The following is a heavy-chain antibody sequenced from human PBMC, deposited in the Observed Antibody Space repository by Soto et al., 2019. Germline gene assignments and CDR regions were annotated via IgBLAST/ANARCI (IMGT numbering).Heavy chain of an antibody. J-gene: IGHJ4*02. CDR1: GFTFSSYG. D-gene: IGHD2-2*01. CDR3: ARDRGGPYCSSTSCQHSFDY. V-gene: IGHV3-33*01. CDR2: IWYDGSNK. Sequence: GGSLRLSCAASGFTFSSYGMHWVRQAPGKGLEWVAVIWYDGSNKYYADYVKGRFTISRDNSKNTLYLQMNSLRAEDTAVYFCARDRGGPYCSSTSCQHSFDYWGQGTLVTVSS.